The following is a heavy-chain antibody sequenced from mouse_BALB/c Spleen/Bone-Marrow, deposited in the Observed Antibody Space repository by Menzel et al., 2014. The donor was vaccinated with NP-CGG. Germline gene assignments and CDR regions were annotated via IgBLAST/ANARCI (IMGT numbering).Heavy chain of an antibody. D-gene: IGHD2-2*01. CDR3: ANYGYDGGVFAY. V-gene: IGHV14-3*02. CDR2: IDPADDNT. CDR1: GFNIKDIY. J-gene: IGHJ3*01. Sequence: EVKVVESGAELVKPGTSVKLSCTASGFNIKDIYMHWVKQRPEQGLEWIGRIDPADDNTKYDPKFQGKATITADTSSNTAYLQLSSLTSEDTAVYYCANYGYDGGVFAYWGQGTLVTVSA.